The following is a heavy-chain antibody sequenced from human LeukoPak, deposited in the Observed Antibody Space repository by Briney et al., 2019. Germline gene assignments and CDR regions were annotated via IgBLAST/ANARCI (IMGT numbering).Heavy chain of an antibody. J-gene: IGHJ4*02. V-gene: IGHV3-53*01. CDR2: IYSGGST. CDR1: GFTFSDYY. D-gene: IGHD6-13*01. Sequence: GGSLRLSCAASGFTFSDYYMSWIRQAPGKGLEWVSVIYSGGSTYYADSVKGRFTISRDNSKNTLYLQMNSLRAEDTAVYYCAREGIPTMVYWGQGTLVTVSS. CDR3: AREGIPTMVY.